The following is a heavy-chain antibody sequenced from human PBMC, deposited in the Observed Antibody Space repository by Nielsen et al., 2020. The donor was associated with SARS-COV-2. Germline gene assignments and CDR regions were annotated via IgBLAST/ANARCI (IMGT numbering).Heavy chain of an antibody. CDR1: GFTFSSYA. V-gene: IGHV3-21*01. J-gene: IGHJ4*02. CDR3: ARAYSSGCFDY. D-gene: IGHD6-19*01. CDR2: ISSSSSYI. Sequence: GESLKISCAASGFTFSSYAMSWVRQAPGKGLEWVSAISSSSSYIYYADSVKGRFTISRDNAKNSLYLQMNSLRAEDTAVYYCARAYSSGCFDYWGQGTLVTVSS.